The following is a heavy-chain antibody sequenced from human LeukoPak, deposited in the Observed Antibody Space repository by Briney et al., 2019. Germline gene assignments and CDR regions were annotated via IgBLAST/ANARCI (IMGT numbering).Heavy chain of an antibody. D-gene: IGHD1-1*01. CDR3: AKVIGTPYYYYGMDV. J-gene: IGHJ6*02. CDR2: ISGSGGST. V-gene: IGHV3-23*01. Sequence: PGGSLRPSCAASGFTFSSYAMSWVRQAPGKGLEWVSAISGSGGSTYYADSVKGRFTISRDNSKNTLYLQMNSLRAEDTAVYYCAKVIGTPYYYYGMDVWGQGTTVTVSS. CDR1: GFTFSSYA.